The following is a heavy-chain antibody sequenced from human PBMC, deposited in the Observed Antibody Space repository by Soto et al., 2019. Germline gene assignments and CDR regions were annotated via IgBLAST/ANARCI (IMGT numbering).Heavy chain of an antibody. J-gene: IGHJ5*02. Sequence: QVHLQQWGAGLLKPSETLSLTCAVYGGSVNGYYWNWLRQPPGKGLGRIGEFNHTGGTQYNPSLKSRVTMSVDTSKNQFSLRLSSVTAADTAIYYCATRITVFGLLIPPFDPWGQGTQVTVSS. V-gene: IGHV4-34*02. CDR1: GGSVNGYY. D-gene: IGHD3-3*01. CDR2: FNHTGGT. CDR3: ATRITVFGLLIPPFDP.